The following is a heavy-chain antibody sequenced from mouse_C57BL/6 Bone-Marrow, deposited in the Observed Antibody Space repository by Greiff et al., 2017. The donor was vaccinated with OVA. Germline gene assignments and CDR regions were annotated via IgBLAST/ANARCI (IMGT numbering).Heavy chain of an antibody. CDR3: ARLRGYSLDY. CDR2: ISSGGSYT. V-gene: IGHV5-6*01. Sequence: EVKLMESGGDLVKPGGSLKLSCAASGFTFSSYGMSWVRQTPDKRLEWVATISSGGSYTYYPDSVKGRFTISRDNAKNPLYLQMSSLKSEDTAMYYCARLRGYSLDYWGQGTTLTVSS. D-gene: IGHD2-12*01. J-gene: IGHJ2*01. CDR1: GFTFSSYG.